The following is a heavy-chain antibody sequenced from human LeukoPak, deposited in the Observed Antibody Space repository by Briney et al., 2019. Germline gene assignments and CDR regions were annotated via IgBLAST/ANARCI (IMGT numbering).Heavy chain of an antibody. V-gene: IGHV4-34*01. D-gene: IGHD6-19*01. Sequence: SETLSLTCAVYGGSFSGYYWSWIRQPPGKGLEWIGEINHSRSTNYNPSLKSRVTISVDTSKNQFSLKLSSVTAADTAVYYCARRKQWLEYDYWGQGTLVTVSS. CDR1: GGSFSGYY. CDR2: INHSRST. CDR3: ARRKQWLEYDY. J-gene: IGHJ4*02.